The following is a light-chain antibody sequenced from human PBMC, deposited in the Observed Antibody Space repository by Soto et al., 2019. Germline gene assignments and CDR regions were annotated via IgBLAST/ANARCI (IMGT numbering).Light chain of an antibody. V-gene: IGKV1-5*03. CDR2: KSS. CDR3: QQYDTYWT. Sequence: DIQMTQSPSTLSASVGDTVTITCRASQNINGWLAWYQQRPGKAPKLLIYKSSHLEGGVPSRFSGSGSGTAFTLASHSLQTDDFATYYCQQYDTYWTFGQGTKVEVK. CDR1: QNINGW. J-gene: IGKJ1*01.